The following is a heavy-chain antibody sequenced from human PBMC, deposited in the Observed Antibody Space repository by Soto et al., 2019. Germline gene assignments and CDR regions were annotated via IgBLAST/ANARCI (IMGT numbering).Heavy chain of an antibody. CDR1: GGSISSSNW. J-gene: IGHJ6*02. CDR3: ARVLGSSGYDYYYGMDV. CDR2: IYHSGST. D-gene: IGHD2-15*01. V-gene: IGHV4-4*02. Sequence: SATLSLTCAVSGGSISSSNWWSWVRQPPGKGLEWIGEIYHSGSTNYNPSLKSRVTISVDKSKNQFSLRLSSVTAADTAVYYCARVLGSSGYDYYYGMDVWGQGTTVTVSS.